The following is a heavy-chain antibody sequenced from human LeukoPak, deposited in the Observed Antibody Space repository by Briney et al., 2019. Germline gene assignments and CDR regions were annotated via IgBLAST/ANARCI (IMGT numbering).Heavy chain of an antibody. CDR1: GFTFSSYA. V-gene: IGHV3-30*18. D-gene: IGHD4-17*01. Sequence: GRSLRLSCAASGFTFSSYAMHWVRQAPGKGLEWVAVISYDGSNKCYADSVKGRFTISRDNSKNTLYLQMNSLRAEDTAVYYCANGDYVLPDYYYYMDVWGKGTTVTVSS. CDR3: ANGDYVLPDYYYYMDV. CDR2: ISYDGSNK. J-gene: IGHJ6*03.